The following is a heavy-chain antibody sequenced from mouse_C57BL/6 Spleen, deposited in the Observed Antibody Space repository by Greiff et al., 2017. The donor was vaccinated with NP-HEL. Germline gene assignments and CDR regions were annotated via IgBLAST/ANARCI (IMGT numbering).Heavy chain of an antibody. V-gene: IGHV14-2*01. D-gene: IGHD2-4*01. Sequence: EVQLVESGAELVKPGASVKLSCTASGFNIKDYYMHWVKQRTEQGLEWIGRIDPEDGETKYAPKFQGKATITADTSSNTAYLQLSSLTSEDTAVYYCARCIFYDSTEEYFDVWGTGTTVTVSS. CDR1: GFNIKDYY. CDR3: ARCIFYDSTEEYFDV. J-gene: IGHJ1*03. CDR2: IDPEDGET.